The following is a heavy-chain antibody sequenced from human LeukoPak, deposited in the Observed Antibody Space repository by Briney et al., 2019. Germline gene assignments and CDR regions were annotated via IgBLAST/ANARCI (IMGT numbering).Heavy chain of an antibody. CDR3: AKGAVISGWSYFDY. J-gene: IGHJ4*02. D-gene: IGHD6-19*01. V-gene: IGHV3-53*01. CDR2: IYSGGST. CDR1: GFTVSSNY. Sequence: PGGSLRLSCAASGFTVSSNYMSWVRQAPGKGLEWVSVIYSGGSTYYADSVKGRFTISRDNSKNTLYLQMNSLRAEDTAVYYCAKGAVISGWSYFDYWGQGTLVTVSS.